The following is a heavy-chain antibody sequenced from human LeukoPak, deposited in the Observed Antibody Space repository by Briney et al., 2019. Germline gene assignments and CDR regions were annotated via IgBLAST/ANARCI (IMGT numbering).Heavy chain of an antibody. CDR2: ITSSSSYI. J-gene: IGHJ5*02. D-gene: IGHD6-19*01. CDR3: AREMLAAVAAQS. CDR1: GFTFSSYS. Sequence: GGSLRLSCAASGFTFSSYSMNWVHQAPGKGLEWVSSITSSSSYIYYADSVKGRFTISRDNAKNSLYLQMNSLRAEDTAVYYCAREMLAAVAAQSWGQGTLVTVSS. V-gene: IGHV3-21*01.